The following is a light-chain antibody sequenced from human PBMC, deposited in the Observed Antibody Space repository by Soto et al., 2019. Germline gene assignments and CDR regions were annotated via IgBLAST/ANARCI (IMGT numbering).Light chain of an antibody. J-gene: IGKJ3*01. Sequence: ESVLTQSPGTLSMSPGEIATLSCRASQSVSSSYSAWYQQKPGQAPRLLIYGASRRATGIPDRFSGSGSGTDFTLTISRLEPEDFAVYYCQQYGSSPFTFGPGTKVDIK. CDR1: QSVSSSY. CDR2: GAS. V-gene: IGKV3-20*01. CDR3: QQYGSSPFT.